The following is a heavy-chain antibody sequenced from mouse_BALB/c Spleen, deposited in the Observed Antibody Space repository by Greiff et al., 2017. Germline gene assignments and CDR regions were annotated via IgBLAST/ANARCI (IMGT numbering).Heavy chain of an antibody. D-gene: IGHD2-4*01. CDR1: GYTFTSYV. CDR3: ARAHYDYWYFDV. V-gene: IGHV1-14*01. Sequence: EVKLQESGPELVKPGASVKMSCKASGYTFTSYVMHWVKQKPGQGLEWIGYINPYNDGTKYNEKFKGKATLTSDKSSSTAYMELSSLTSEDSAVYYCARAHYDYWYFDVWGAGTTVTVSS. J-gene: IGHJ1*01. CDR2: INPYNDGT.